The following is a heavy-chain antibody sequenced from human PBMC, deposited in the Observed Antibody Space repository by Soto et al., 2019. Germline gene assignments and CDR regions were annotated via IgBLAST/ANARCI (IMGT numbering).Heavy chain of an antibody. CDR3: ARLPPPTGYCDY. J-gene: IGHJ4*02. CDR2: IYYSGDS. CDR1: GDSISSSYY. V-gene: IGHV4-39*01. Sequence: QLQLQESGPGLVNPSETLSLTCTVSGDSISSSYYWGWIRQPPGKGLEWIASIYYSGDSYYNPSLKSRVTISADTSKNQFSLKLTYVTAADTAVYYCARLPPPTGYCDYWGQGTLVSVSS.